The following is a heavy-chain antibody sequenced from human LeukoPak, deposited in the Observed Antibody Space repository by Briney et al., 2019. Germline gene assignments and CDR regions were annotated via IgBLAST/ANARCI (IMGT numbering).Heavy chain of an antibody. CDR2: ISWNSGSI. V-gene: IGHV3-9*01. CDR3: AKGGFGELFPYYFDY. Sequence: PGRSLRLSCAASGFTFDDYAMHWARHAPGKGLEWVSGISWNSGSIGYADSVKGRFTISRDNAKNSLYLQMNSLRAEDTALYYCAKGGFGELFPYYFDYWGQGTLVTVSS. CDR1: GFTFDDYA. J-gene: IGHJ4*02. D-gene: IGHD3-10*01.